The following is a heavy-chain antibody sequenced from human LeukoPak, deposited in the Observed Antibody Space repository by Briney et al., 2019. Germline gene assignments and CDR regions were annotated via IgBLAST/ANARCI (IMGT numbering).Heavy chain of an antibody. CDR2: IYGDSDT. CDR3: ARELSYGPRAGDY. V-gene: IGHV5-51*01. CDR1: GYIFTDYW. Sequence: GESLKISCKASGYIFTDYWIGWVRQMPGKGLEWMGIIYGDSDTRYSPSFQGQVTISADTSINIACLERSSLKASDSAMYYCARELSYGPRAGDYWGQGTLVTVSS. D-gene: IGHD1-7*01. J-gene: IGHJ4*02.